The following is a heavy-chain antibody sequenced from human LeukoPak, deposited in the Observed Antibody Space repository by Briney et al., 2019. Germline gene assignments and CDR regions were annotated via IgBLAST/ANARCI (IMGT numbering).Heavy chain of an antibody. CDR2: IYPGDSDT. Sequence: GESLKISCKGSGYSFTSYWIGRVRQMPGKGLEWMGIIYPGDSDTRYSPSFQGQVTISADKSISTAYLQWSSLKASDTAMYYCARPSRYYCDSSGYSHWYFDLWGRGTLVTVSS. CDR1: GYSFTSYW. CDR3: ARPSRYYCDSSGYSHWYFDL. V-gene: IGHV5-51*01. J-gene: IGHJ2*01. D-gene: IGHD3-22*01.